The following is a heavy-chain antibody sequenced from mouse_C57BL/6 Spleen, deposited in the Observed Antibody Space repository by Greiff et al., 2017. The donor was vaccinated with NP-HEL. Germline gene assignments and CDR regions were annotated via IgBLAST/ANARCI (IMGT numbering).Heavy chain of an antibody. V-gene: IGHV5-9-1*02. CDR1: GFTFSSYA. Sequence: EVKLQESGEGLVKPGGSLKLSCAASGFTFSSYAMSWVRQTPEKRLEWVAYISSGGDYIYYADTVKGRFTISRDNARNTLYLQMSSLKFEDTAMYYCTRGYYGSSYDYAMDYWGQGTSVTVSS. CDR3: TRGYYGSSYDYAMDY. J-gene: IGHJ4*01. CDR2: ISSGGDYI. D-gene: IGHD1-1*01.